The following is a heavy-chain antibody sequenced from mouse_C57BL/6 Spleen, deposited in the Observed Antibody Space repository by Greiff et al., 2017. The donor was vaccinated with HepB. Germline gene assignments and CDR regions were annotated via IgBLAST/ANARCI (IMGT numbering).Heavy chain of an antibody. CDR2: ISDGGSYT. CDR1: GFTFSSYA. J-gene: IGHJ4*01. Sequence: EVQGVESGGGLVKPGGSLKLSCAASGFTFSSYAMSWVRQTPEKRLEWVATISDGGSYTYYPDNVKGRFTISRDNAKNNLYLQMSHLKSEDTAMYYCARGLYGNYVDYYAMDYWGQGTSVTVSS. CDR3: ARGLYGNYVDYYAMDY. V-gene: IGHV5-4*01. D-gene: IGHD2-1*01.